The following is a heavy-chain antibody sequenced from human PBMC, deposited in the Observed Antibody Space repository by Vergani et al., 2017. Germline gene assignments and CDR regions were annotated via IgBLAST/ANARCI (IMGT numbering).Heavy chain of an antibody. CDR2: INHSGST. CDR1: GGSFSGYY. Sequence: QVQLQQWGAGLLKPSETLSLTCAVYGGSFSGYYWSWIRQPPGKGLEWIGEINHSGSTNYNPSLKSRVTISVDTSKNQFSWKLSSVTAEDTGVYYCARGGQQLVPYYYYYGMDVWGQGTTVTVSS. CDR3: ARGGQQLVPYYYYYGMDV. V-gene: IGHV4-34*01. D-gene: IGHD6-13*01. J-gene: IGHJ6*02.